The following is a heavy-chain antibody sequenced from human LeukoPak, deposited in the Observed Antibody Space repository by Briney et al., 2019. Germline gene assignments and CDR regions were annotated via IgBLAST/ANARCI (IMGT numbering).Heavy chain of an antibody. J-gene: IGHJ6*03. CDR3: ARGHIRRGVVVPAAIAHPPYYYYYYVDV. V-gene: IGHV4-34*01. Sequence: SETLSLTCAVYGGSFSGYYWSWIRQPPGKGLEWIGEINHSGSTNYNPSLKSRVTISVDTSKNQFSLKLSSVTAADTAVYYCARGHIRRGVVVPAAIAHPPYYYYYYVDVWGKGTTVTVSS. CDR1: GGSFSGYY. D-gene: IGHD2-2*02. CDR2: INHSGST.